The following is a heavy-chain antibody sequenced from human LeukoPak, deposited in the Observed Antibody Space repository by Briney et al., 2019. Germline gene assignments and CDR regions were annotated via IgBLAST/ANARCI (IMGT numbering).Heavy chain of an antibody. D-gene: IGHD6-19*01. J-gene: IGHJ4*02. CDR2: IIPILGIA. Sequence: ASVKVSCKASGGTFSSYAISWVRQAPGQGLEWMGRIIPILGIANYAQKFQGRVTITADKSTSTAYMELSSLRSEDTAVYYCARILSGWYSYYFDYWGQGTLVTVSS. CDR3: ARILSGWYSYYFDY. V-gene: IGHV1-69*04. CDR1: GGTFSSYA.